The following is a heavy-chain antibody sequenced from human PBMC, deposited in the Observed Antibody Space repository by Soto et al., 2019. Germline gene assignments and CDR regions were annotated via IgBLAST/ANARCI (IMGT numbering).Heavy chain of an antibody. D-gene: IGHD3-10*01. V-gene: IGHV2-5*02. CDR3: VHSHVLRWFGFDS. J-gene: IGHJ4*02. CDR2: IYWDDDK. CDR1: ELSLSTSGVG. Sequence: QITLKESGPTLVEPTQTLTLTCTFSELSLSTSGVGVGWIRQPPGKALEWLALIYWDDDKRYSPSLKSRLTLSNVTSIHRVFLTMTNMDPVATATYYCVHSHVLRWFGFDSWGQRTLVTVPS.